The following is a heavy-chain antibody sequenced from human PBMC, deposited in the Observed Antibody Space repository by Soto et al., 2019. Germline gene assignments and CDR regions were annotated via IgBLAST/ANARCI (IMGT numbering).Heavy chain of an antibody. CDR2: ISAYNGNT. D-gene: IGHD6-13*01. V-gene: IGHV1-18*01. J-gene: IGHJ3*02. CDR3: ARSAPVAAAGTGAFDI. CDR1: GYTFISYG. Sequence: ASVKVSCKASGYTFISYGISWVRQAPGQGLEWMGWISAYNGNTNYAQRLQGRVTMTTDTSTSTAYMELRSLRSDDTAVYYCARSAPVAAAGTGAFDIWGQGTMVTVSS.